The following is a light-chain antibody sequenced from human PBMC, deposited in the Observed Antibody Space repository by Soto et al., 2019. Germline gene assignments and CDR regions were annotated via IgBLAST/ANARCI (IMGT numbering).Light chain of an antibody. J-gene: IGKJ5*01. V-gene: IGKV1D-13*01. Sequence: AIQLTQSPSSLSASVGDRVIITCRASQGIHTALAWYQQKPGNAPMLLIYDASTVEAGVPSRLSGSGSGTDFTLTISSLQPEDFAIYYCQQFSNYPHVFGQGTRLEI. CDR2: DAS. CDR3: QQFSNYPHV. CDR1: QGIHTA.